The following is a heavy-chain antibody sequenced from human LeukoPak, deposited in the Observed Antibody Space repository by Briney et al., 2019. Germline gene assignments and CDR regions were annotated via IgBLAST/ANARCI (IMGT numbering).Heavy chain of an antibody. CDR1: GFTFSSYA. V-gene: IGHV3-23*01. D-gene: IGHD2-2*01. Sequence: GGSLRLSCAASGFTFSSYAMSWVRQAPGKGREWVSAISGSGGSTYYADSVKGRFNISRENYKNTLYLQMNSLRAEDTAVYYCAKEIVVVPAAKAIGYYYYGMDVWGQGTTVTVSS. CDR3: AKEIVVVPAAKAIGYYYYGMDV. CDR2: ISGSGGST. J-gene: IGHJ6*02.